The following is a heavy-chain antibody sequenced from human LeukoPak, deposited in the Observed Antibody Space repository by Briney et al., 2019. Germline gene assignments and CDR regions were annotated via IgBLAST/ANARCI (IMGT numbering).Heavy chain of an antibody. Sequence: SETLSLTCTVSGGSISSYYWSWIRQPPGKGLEWIGYIYYSGSTNYNPSLKSRVTISVDTSKNQFSLKLSSVTAADTAVYYCARHFSCSSTSCYAPPPYWGQGTLVTVSS. CDR3: ARHFSCSSTSCYAPPPY. CDR2: IYYSGST. CDR1: GGSISSYY. V-gene: IGHV4-59*08. D-gene: IGHD2-2*01. J-gene: IGHJ4*02.